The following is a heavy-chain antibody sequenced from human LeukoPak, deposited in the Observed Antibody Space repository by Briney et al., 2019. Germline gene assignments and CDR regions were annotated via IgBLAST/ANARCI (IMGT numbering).Heavy chain of an antibody. J-gene: IGHJ5*02. D-gene: IGHD5-24*01. Sequence: GASVKVSCKASGYTFTSYAMHRVRQAPGQGLEWMGWISAYNGNTNYAQKLQGRVTMTTDTSTSTAYMELRSLRSDDTAVYYCARDGTGAAKMAYWFDPWGQGTLVTVSS. V-gene: IGHV1-18*01. CDR3: ARDGTGAAKMAYWFDP. CDR2: ISAYNGNT. CDR1: GYTFTSYA.